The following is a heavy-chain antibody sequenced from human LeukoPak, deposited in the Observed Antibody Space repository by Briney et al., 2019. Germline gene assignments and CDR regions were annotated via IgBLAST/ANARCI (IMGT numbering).Heavy chain of an antibody. CDR1: GLTFSSFW. CDR3: ARDLSSNLDY. Sequence: GGSLRLSCEASGLTFSSFWMSWVRQAPGKGMEWVSYISSSGSTIYYADSVEGRFTISRDNAKNSLYLQMNSLRAEDTAVYYCARDLSSNLDYWGQGTLVTVSS. V-gene: IGHV3-48*04. J-gene: IGHJ4*02. CDR2: ISSSGSTI.